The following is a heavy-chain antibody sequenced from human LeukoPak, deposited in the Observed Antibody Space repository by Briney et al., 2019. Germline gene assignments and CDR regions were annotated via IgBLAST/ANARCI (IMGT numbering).Heavy chain of an antibody. D-gene: IGHD1-1*01. CDR1: GFPFIEYS. Sequence: GGSLRLSCTASGFPFIEYSMNWVRQAPGKGLEWISYIGIDSGNTKYADSVRGRFTISTDKAKNSLYLQMSSLRVEDTAVYYCARDHNYAFDNWGQGTLVSVAS. V-gene: IGHV3-48*01. CDR2: IGIDSGNT. J-gene: IGHJ4*02. CDR3: ARDHNYAFDN.